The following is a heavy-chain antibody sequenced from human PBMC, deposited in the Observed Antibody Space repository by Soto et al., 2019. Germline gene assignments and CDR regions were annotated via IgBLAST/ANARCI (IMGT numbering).Heavy chain of an antibody. CDR2: ISAYNGNT. V-gene: IGHV1-18*01. CDR1: GYTFTNFG. CDR3: ASSYSNYALIDYYYYGMDV. Sequence: ASVKVSCKTSGYTFTNFGLSWVRQAPGQGLEWMGWISAYNGNTKYSQKFQGRVTITRDTSASTAYMELSSLRSEDTAVYYCASSYSNYALIDYYYYGMDVWGQGTTVTVSS. J-gene: IGHJ6*02. D-gene: IGHD4-4*01.